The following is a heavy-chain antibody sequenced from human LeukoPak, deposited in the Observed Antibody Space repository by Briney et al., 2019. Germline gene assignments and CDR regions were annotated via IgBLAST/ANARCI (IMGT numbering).Heavy chain of an antibody. Sequence: GGSLRLSCAGSGFTFSSYGMSWVRQAPGKGLEWVSAISGSGGSTYYADSVKGRFTISRDNSKNTLYLQMNSLRAEDTAVYYCAKASDPITMVRGVIPYFDYWGQGTLVTVSS. V-gene: IGHV3-23*01. J-gene: IGHJ4*02. D-gene: IGHD3-10*01. CDR3: AKASDPITMVRGVIPYFDY. CDR2: ISGSGGST. CDR1: GFTFSSYG.